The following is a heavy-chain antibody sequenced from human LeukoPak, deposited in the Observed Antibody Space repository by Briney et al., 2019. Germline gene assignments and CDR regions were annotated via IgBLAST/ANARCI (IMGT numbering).Heavy chain of an antibody. J-gene: IGHJ6*02. CDR1: GGSISSYY. CDR2: IYYSGST. D-gene: IGHD3-22*01. V-gene: IGHV4-59*01. Sequence: PSETLSLTCTVSGGSISSYYWSWIRQPPGKGLEWIGYIYYSGSTNYNPSLKSRVTISVDTSKNQFSLKLSSVTAADTAVYYCARDSPLNYYDSSGNLYYYYYGMDVWGQGTTVTVSS. CDR3: ARDSPLNYYDSSGNLYYYYYGMDV.